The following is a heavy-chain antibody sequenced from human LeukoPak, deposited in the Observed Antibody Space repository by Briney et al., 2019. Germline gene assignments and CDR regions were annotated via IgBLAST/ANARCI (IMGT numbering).Heavy chain of an antibody. CDR1: GYTFTSYG. V-gene: IGHV1-18*01. D-gene: IGHD5-24*01. CDR3: ARDLEMATIGYYYYGMDV. J-gene: IGHJ6*02. Sequence: GASVKVSCKASGYTFTSYGISWVRQAPGQGLEWMGWISAYNGNTNYAQKLQGRVTITTDTSTSTAYMELRSLRSDDTAVYYCARDLEMATIGYYYYGMDVWGQGTTVTVSS. CDR2: ISAYNGNT.